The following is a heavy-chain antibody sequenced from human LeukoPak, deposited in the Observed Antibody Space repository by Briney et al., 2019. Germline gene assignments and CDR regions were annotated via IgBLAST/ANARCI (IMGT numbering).Heavy chain of an antibody. Sequence: SETLSLTCTVSGGSVSSGDYYWTWIRQPAGKGLEWIGRVYPTGTTNYHPSLKSRVTISLGTSKNQFSLKLSSVTAADTAVYYCARAEYTGSYWFDPWGQGTLVTVSS. CDR3: ARAEYTGSYWFDP. J-gene: IGHJ5*02. CDR1: GGSVSSGDYY. D-gene: IGHD1-26*01. V-gene: IGHV4-61*02. CDR2: VYPTGTT.